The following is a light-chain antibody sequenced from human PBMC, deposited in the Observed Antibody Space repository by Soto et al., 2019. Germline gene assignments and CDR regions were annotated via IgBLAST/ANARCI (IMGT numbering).Light chain of an antibody. Sequence: AIRMTQSPSSLSASTGDRVTITCRASQGISSYLAWYQQKPGKAPKLLIYAASTLQSGVPTRFSGSGSGTDFTLTISCLQSEDFAPYYWQQYYSYRTFGQGTKVDIX. J-gene: IGKJ1*01. V-gene: IGKV1-8*01. CDR3: QQYYSYRT. CDR2: AAS. CDR1: QGISSY.